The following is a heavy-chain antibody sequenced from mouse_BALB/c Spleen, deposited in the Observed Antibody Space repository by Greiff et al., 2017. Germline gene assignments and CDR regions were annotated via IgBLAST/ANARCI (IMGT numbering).Heavy chain of an antibody. Sequence: VQLQQSGPGLVKPSQSLSLTCTVTGYSITSDYAWNWIRQFPGNKLEWMGYISYSGSTSYNPSLKSRISITRDTSKNQFFLQLNSVTTEDTATYYCASYDYDDGYAMDYWGQGTSVTVSS. V-gene: IGHV3-2*02. CDR1: GYSITSDYA. D-gene: IGHD2-4*01. J-gene: IGHJ4*01. CDR3: ASYDYDDGYAMDY. CDR2: ISYSGST.